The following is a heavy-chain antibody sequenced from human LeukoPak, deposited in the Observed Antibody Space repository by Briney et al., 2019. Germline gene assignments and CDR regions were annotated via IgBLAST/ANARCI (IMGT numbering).Heavy chain of an antibody. Sequence: GGSLKLSCAASGFTFSSYAMHWVRQAPGKGLEWVAVISYDGSNKYYADSVKGRFTISRDNSKNTLYLQMNSLRAEDTAVYYCARDRVGATDYFDYWGQGTLVTVSS. V-gene: IGHV3-30-3*01. D-gene: IGHD1-26*01. CDR1: GFTFSSYA. CDR2: ISYDGSNK. J-gene: IGHJ4*02. CDR3: ARDRVGATDYFDY.